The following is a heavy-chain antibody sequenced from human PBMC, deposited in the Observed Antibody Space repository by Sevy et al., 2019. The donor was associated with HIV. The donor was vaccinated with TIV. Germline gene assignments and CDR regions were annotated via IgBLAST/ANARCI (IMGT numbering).Heavy chain of an antibody. J-gene: IGHJ6*02. CDR3: ARDGDYSYYYGMDV. D-gene: IGHD4-17*01. Sequence: GGSLRLSCAASGFTFSSYGMHWVRQAPGKGLEWVAVIWYDGSNKYYADSVKGRFTISRDNSKNTLNLQMNSLRAEDTAVYYCARDGDYSYYYGMDVWGQGTTVTVSS. V-gene: IGHV3-33*01. CDR1: GFTFSSYG. CDR2: IWYDGSNK.